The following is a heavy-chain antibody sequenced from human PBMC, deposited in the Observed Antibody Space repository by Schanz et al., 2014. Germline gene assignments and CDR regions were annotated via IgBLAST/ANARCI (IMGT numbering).Heavy chain of an antibody. CDR3: AREIPAGGHFDY. Sequence: QVQLVESGGGVVQPGRSLRLSCAASGFTFSSYAMHWVRQAPGKGLEWVALISYDGNNKYYADSVKGRFTISRDNSNNTLYLRMISLRAEDTAMFYCAREIPAGGHFDYWGQGTLVSVSS. D-gene: IGHD2-15*01. V-gene: IGHV3-30*04. CDR1: GFTFSSYA. J-gene: IGHJ4*02. CDR2: ISYDGNNK.